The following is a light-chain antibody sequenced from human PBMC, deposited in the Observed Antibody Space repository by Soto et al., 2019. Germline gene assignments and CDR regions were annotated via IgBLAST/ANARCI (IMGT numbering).Light chain of an antibody. CDR1: QTISSW. Sequence: TQSPGTLSGSVGDRVTITCRASQTISSWLAWYQQKPGKAPKLLIYKASTLKSGVPSRFSGSGSGTDFTLTISSLQPEDFATYFCQQSYSTPPWTFGQGTKVDIK. J-gene: IGKJ1*01. V-gene: IGKV1-39*01. CDR2: KAS. CDR3: QQSYSTPPWT.